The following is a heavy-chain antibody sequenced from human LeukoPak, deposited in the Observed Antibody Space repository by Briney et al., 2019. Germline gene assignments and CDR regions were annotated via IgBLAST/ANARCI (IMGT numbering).Heavy chain of an antibody. Sequence: GGSLRLSCAASGFTFSSYWMSWVRQAPGKGLEWVANIKQDGSEKYYVDSVKGRFTISRDNAKNSLYLQMNSLRAEDTAVYYCARALNCSSTSCYRHFIATFDYWGQGTLVTVSS. D-gene: IGHD2-2*01. J-gene: IGHJ4*02. CDR1: GFTFSSYW. CDR2: IKQDGSEK. V-gene: IGHV3-7*01. CDR3: ARALNCSSTSCYRHFIATFDY.